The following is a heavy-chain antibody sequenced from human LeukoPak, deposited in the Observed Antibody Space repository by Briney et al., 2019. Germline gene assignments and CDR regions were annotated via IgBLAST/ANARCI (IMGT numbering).Heavy chain of an antibody. V-gene: IGHV3-48*04. CDR2: ISSSGTSI. J-gene: IGHJ4*02. CDR3: ANGYSGYGTLDY. D-gene: IGHD5-12*01. CDR1: GFTFSSYS. Sequence: PGGSLRLSCAASGFTFSSYSMNWVRQAPGKGLEWVSYISSSGTSIKYADSVKGRFTVSRDNAKNSLYLQMNSLRAEDTAVYYCANGYSGYGTLDYWGQGTLVTVSS.